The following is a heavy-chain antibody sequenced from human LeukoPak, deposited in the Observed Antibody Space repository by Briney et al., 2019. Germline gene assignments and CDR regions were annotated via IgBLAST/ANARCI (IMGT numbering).Heavy chain of an antibody. Sequence: PSETLSLTCTVSGGSIGGSGYFWAWIRQPPGKGLEWIGGIYSSGSTYFNPSLKSRVTMSVDASKNQFSLKLSSVTAADTAVYYCARESQYGDPEPWGQGTLVTVSS. CDR1: GGSIGGSGYF. V-gene: IGHV4-39*07. D-gene: IGHD4-17*01. J-gene: IGHJ5*02. CDR3: ARESQYGDPEP. CDR2: IYSSGST.